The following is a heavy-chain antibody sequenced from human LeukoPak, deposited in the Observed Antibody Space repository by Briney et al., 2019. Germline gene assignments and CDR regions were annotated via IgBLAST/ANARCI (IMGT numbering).Heavy chain of an antibody. D-gene: IGHD3-10*01. CDR1: GFTFSTCAM. V-gene: IGHV4-38-2*02. J-gene: IGHJ4*02. CDR3: ARDILYGSGSYGLDY. Sequence: GSLRLSCAASGFTFSTCAMSWVRQAPGKGLEWIGSFYHSGITYYNPSLKSRVTISVEMSKNQFSLKLSSVTAADTAVYYCARDILYGSGSYGLDYWGQGTLVTVSS. CDR2: FYHSGIT.